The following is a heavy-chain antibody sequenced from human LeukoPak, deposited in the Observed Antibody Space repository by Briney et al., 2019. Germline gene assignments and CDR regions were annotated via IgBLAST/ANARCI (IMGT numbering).Heavy chain of an antibody. CDR1: GGSFSGYY. J-gene: IGHJ4*02. CDR2: INHSGST. V-gene: IGHV4-34*01. CDR3: ARAGNWNDLDY. D-gene: IGHD1-1*01. Sequence: SETLSLTCAVYGGSFSGYYWSWIRQPPGKGLEWIGEINHSGSTNYNPSLKSRVTISLDTSKNQFSLKLNSVTAADTAVYYCARAGNWNDLDYWGQGTLVTVSS.